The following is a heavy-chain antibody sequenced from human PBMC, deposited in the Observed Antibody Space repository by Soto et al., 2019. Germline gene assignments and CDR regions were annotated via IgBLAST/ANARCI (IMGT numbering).Heavy chain of an antibody. D-gene: IGHD3-9*01. J-gene: IGHJ3*02. CDR1: GFTFISYW. Sequence: EEQLVESEGDLVQPGGSLRLSCAASGFTFISYWMHWVRQAPGKGLVWVSRVNNDGSDTIYADSVRGRFTVSRDNAKNTLFLQINNLRADDTAMYYCARGSFDHAFDIWGKGTMVTVSS. CDR2: VNNDGSDT. CDR3: ARGSFDHAFDI. V-gene: IGHV3-74*01.